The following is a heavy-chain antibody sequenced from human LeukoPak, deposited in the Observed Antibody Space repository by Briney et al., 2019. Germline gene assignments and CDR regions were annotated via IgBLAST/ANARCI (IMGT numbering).Heavy chain of an antibody. D-gene: IGHD3-16*01. CDR3: ASIGRVTWIN. J-gene: IGHJ4*02. CDR2: IWFDGSNK. V-gene: IGHV3-33*01. CDR1: GFTFSSFG. Sequence: GGSLRLSCAASGFTFSSFGMHWVRQAPGKGLEWVAVIWFDGSNKYHADSVKGRFTISRDNSKNTLYLQMNSLRAEDTAVYYCASIGRVTWINWGQGTLVTVSS.